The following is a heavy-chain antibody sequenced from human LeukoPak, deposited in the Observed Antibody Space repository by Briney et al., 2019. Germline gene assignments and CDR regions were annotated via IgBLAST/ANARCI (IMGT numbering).Heavy chain of an antibody. CDR3: ARIAVADY. CDR1: GGSISSSSYY. J-gene: IGHJ4*02. V-gene: IGHV4-39*01. CDR2: IHYSGST. D-gene: IGHD6-19*01. Sequence: SETLSLTCTVSGGSISSSSYYWGWIRQPPGKGLEWIGSIHYSGSTYYNPSLKSRVTISVDTSKNQFSLKLSSVTAADTAVYYCARIAVADYWGQGTLVTVSS.